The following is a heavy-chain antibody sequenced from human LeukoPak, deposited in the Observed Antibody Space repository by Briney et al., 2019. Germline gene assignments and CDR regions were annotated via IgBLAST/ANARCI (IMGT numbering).Heavy chain of an antibody. CDR2: INSDGSST. Sequence: GGSLRLSCAASGFTFSSDWMHWVRQVPGKGLVWVSCINSDGSSTSYADSVKGRFTISRDNAKNTLYLQMNSLRAEDTAVYYCLRGLSGRYGHFDYWGQGTLVTVSS. J-gene: IGHJ4*02. V-gene: IGHV3-74*01. D-gene: IGHD1-26*01. CDR1: GFTFSSDW. CDR3: LRGLSGRYGHFDY.